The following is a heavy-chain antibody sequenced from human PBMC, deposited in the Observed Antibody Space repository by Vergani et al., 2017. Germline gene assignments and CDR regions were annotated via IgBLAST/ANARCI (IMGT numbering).Heavy chain of an antibody. CDR3: ARDTRGGEWSGGY. CDR2: VNPKSGVP. V-gene: IGHV1-2*02. CDR1: GFTFSGYY. D-gene: IGHD3-16*01. Sequence: VQLVQFGAEVKKPGASAKVFRNTPGFTFSGYYIHWVRQAAGQGPEWMGWVNPKSGVPNYAQKFQGRVTMTRDTSINTAYMELNGLKSDDTAMYYWARDTRGGEWSGGYWGQGTLVTVSS. J-gene: IGHJ4*02.